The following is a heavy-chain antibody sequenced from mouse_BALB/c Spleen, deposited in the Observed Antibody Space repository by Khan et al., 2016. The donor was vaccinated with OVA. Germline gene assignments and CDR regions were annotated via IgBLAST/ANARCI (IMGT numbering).Heavy chain of an antibody. V-gene: IGHV5-6*01. J-gene: IGHJ3*01. CDR3: ASHLTGSFAY. CDR1: GFTFSSYS. D-gene: IGHD4-1*01. Sequence: EVEPVESGGDLVKPGGSLKLSCATSGFTFSSYSMSWVRQTPDKRLEWVTTISSAGDYTYYPDSVRGRFTISRDNAKNSLYLQMSSLKSEDTAMYYCASHLTGSFAYWGQGTLVTVSA. CDR2: ISSAGDYT.